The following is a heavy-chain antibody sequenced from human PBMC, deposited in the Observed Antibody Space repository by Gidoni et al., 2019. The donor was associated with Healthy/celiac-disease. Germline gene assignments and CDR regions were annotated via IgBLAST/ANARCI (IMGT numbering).Heavy chain of an antibody. CDR1: GYSFTSYW. CDR2: IDPSDSYT. Sequence: EVQLVQSGAEVKKPGESLRISCQGSGYSFTSYWISWGRQMPGKGLEWMGRIDPSDSYTNYSPSFQGHVTISADKSISTAYLQWSSLKASDTAMYYCARVYCSGGSCYSDYYYYGMDVWGQGTTVTVSS. CDR3: ARVYCSGGSCYSDYYYYGMDV. D-gene: IGHD2-15*01. J-gene: IGHJ6*02. V-gene: IGHV5-10-1*03.